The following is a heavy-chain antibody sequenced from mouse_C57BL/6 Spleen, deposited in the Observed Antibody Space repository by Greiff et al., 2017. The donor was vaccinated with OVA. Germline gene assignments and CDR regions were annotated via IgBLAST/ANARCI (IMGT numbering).Heavy chain of an antibody. CDR1: GYSITSGYY. V-gene: IGHV3-6*01. J-gene: IGHJ2*01. D-gene: IGHD2-4*01. Sequence: DVQLQESGPGLVKPSQSLSLTCSVTGYSITSGYYWNWIRQFPGNKLEWMGYISYDGSNNYNPSLKNRISITRDTSKNQFFLKLNSVTTEDTATYYCARNDYSYFDYWGQGTTLTVSS. CDR2: ISYDGSN. CDR3: ARNDYSYFDY.